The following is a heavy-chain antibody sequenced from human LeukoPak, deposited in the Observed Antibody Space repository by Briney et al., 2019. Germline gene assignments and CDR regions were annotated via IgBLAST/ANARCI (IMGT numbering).Heavy chain of an antibody. CDR2: IRSKANSYAT. Sequence: GGSLRLSCAASGFTFSSYAMHWVRQAPGKGLEWVGRIRSKANSYATAYAASVKGRFTISRDDSKNTAYLQMNSLKTEDTAVYYCTRAPPNPIWGQGTMVTVSS. V-gene: IGHV3-73*01. CDR1: GFTFSSYA. CDR3: TRAPPNPI. J-gene: IGHJ3*02.